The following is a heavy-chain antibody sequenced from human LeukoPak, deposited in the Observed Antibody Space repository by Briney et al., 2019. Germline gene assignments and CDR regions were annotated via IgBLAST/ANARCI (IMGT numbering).Heavy chain of an antibody. CDR1: GFTFSSYG. J-gene: IGHJ4*02. D-gene: IGHD3-16*01. CDR3: AKDLRTWGYGPSVFDY. CDR2: ISGSGGST. Sequence: GGSLRLSCAASGFTFSSYGMSWVRQAPGKGLEWVSAISGSGGSTYYADSVKGRFTISRDNSKNTLYLQMNSLRAEDTAVYYCAKDLRTWGYGPSVFDYWGQGTLVTVSS. V-gene: IGHV3-23*01.